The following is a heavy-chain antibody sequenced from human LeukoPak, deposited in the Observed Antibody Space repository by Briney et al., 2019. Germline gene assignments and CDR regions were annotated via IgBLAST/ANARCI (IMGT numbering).Heavy chain of an antibody. V-gene: IGHV3-30-3*01. J-gene: IGHJ4*02. D-gene: IGHD2/OR15-2a*01. Sequence: GGSLSLSCVASGFTFSSYPMHWVRQAPGKGLEWVAVIGYDGVNKYYADSVRGRFTISRDDSKNTLYLQMNSLRGEDTAVYYCARDFLIGAHDYFDYWGKGTLVSVSS. CDR2: IGYDGVNK. CDR3: ARDFLIGAHDYFDY. CDR1: GFTFSSYP.